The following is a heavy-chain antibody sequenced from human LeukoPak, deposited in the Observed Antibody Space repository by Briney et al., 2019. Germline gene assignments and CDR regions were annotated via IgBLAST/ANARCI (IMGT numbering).Heavy chain of an antibody. D-gene: IGHD2-2*01. Sequence: ASVKVSCKASGYTFTGYYMHWVRQAPGQGLEWMGWINPNSGGTNYAQKFQGRVTMTRDTSISTAYMELSRLRSDDTAVYYCARERYCSSTSCPRDAFDIWGQGTMVTVSS. J-gene: IGHJ3*02. CDR1: GYTFTGYY. CDR2: INPNSGGT. V-gene: IGHV1-2*02. CDR3: ARERYCSSTSCPRDAFDI.